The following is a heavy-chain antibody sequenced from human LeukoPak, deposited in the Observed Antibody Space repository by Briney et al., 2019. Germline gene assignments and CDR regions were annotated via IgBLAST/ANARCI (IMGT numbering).Heavy chain of an antibody. CDR1: GFTFSSYA. D-gene: IGHD3-22*01. Sequence: GSLRLSCAASGFTFSSYAMHWVRQAPGKGLEWVSAISGSGGSTYYADSVKGRFTISRDNSKNTLYLQMNSLRAEDTAVYYCAKAFDDYYDSSGYYSLGFDPWGQGALVTVSS. CDR2: ISGSGGST. J-gene: IGHJ5*02. V-gene: IGHV3-23*01. CDR3: AKAFDDYYDSSGYYSLGFDP.